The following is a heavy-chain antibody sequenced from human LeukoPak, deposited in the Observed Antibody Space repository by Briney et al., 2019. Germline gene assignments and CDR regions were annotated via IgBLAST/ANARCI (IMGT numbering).Heavy chain of an antibody. V-gene: IGHV5-51*01. CDR2: IYPGDSDT. J-gene: IGHJ5*02. Sequence: GESLKISCKGSGYSFTSYWIGWVRPMPGKGLEWMGIIYPGDSDTRYSPSFQGQVTISADKSISTAYLQWSSLKASDTAMYYCARRGGGGSGSYSANWFDPWGQGTLVTVSS. CDR3: ARRGGGGSGSYSANWFDP. D-gene: IGHD3-10*01. CDR1: GYSFTSYW.